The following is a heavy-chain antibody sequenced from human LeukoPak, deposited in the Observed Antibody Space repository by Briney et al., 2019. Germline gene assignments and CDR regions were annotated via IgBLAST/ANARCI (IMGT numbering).Heavy chain of an antibody. D-gene: IGHD3-3*01. CDR3: AKGYYDFWSGHFDY. Sequence: GGSLRLSCAASGFTFSSYGMHWVRQAPGKGLEWMAVISYDGSNKYYADSVKGRFTISRDNSKNTLYLQMNSLRAEDTAVYYCAKGYYDFWSGHFDYWSQGTLVTVSS. J-gene: IGHJ4*02. CDR2: ISYDGSNK. CDR1: GFTFSSYG. V-gene: IGHV3-30*18.